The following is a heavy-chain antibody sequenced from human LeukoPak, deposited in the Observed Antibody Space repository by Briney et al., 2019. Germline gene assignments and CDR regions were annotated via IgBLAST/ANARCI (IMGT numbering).Heavy chain of an antibody. Sequence: GGSLKLSCAASGFTFSSYSMNWVRQAPGKGLEWVSSISSSSSYIYYADSVKGRFTISRDNAKSSLYLQMNSLRAEDTAVYYCARDPTGRYYFDYWGQGTLVTVSS. D-gene: IGHD1-1*01. J-gene: IGHJ4*02. CDR1: GFTFSSYS. V-gene: IGHV3-21*01. CDR3: ARDPTGRYYFDY. CDR2: ISSSSSYI.